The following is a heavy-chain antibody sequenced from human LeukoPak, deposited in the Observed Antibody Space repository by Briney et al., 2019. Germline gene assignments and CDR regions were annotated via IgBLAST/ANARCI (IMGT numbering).Heavy chain of an antibody. D-gene: IGHD2-2*01. J-gene: IGHJ5*02. V-gene: IGHV3-23*01. Sequence: GSLRLSCAGSGFTFSSYAMSWVRQAPGKGLEWVSSISGSGGNTYYADSAKGRFTISRDNAKNSLYLQMNSLRAEDTAVYYCARERGGHVTRGWFDPWGQGTLVTVSS. CDR3: ARERGGHVTRGWFDP. CDR2: ISGSGGNT. CDR1: GFTFSSYA.